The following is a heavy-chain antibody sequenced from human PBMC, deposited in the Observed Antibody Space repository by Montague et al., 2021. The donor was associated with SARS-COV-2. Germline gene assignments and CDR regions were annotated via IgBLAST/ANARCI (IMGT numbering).Heavy chain of an antibody. CDR2: IYYSGST. V-gene: IGHV4-59*01. CDR1: GGSISSYY. CDR3: ARENNWNLNGWFDP. J-gene: IGHJ5*02. D-gene: IGHD1-20*01. Sequence: SETLSLTCTVSGGSISSYYWSWIRQPPGKGLEWIGYIYYSGSTNYNPSPKSRVTISVDTSKNQFSLKLSSVTAADAAVYYCARENNWNLNGWFDPWGQGTLVTVSS.